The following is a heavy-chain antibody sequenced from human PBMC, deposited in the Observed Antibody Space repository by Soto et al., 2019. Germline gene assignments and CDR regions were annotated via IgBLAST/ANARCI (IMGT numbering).Heavy chain of an antibody. V-gene: IGHV4-30-4*01. J-gene: IGHJ5*02. CDR1: GGSISSGDYY. CDR2: IYYSGST. Sequence: SETLSLTCTVSGGSISSGDYYWSWIRQPPGKGLEWIGYIYYSGSTYYNPSLKSRVTISVDTSKNQFSLKLSSVTAADTAVYYCAREVTPIAAAGTEWFDPWGQGTLVTVPS. D-gene: IGHD6-13*01. CDR3: AREVTPIAAAGTEWFDP.